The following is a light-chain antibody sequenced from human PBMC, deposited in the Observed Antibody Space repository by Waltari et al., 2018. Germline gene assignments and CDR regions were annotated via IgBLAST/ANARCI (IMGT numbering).Light chain of an antibody. CDR3: QQYYNTPIT. J-gene: IGKJ5*01. CDR1: QRVLYSSNNKHY. V-gene: IGKV4-1*01. CDR2: WAS. Sequence: DIVMTQSPDSLAVSLGERATINCKSSQRVLYSSNNKHYLTWYQQKAGQPPKRLIYWASTREYGVPDRFSGSGSGTDFTLTISSLQAEDVAIYYCQQYYNTPITFGQGTRLEIK.